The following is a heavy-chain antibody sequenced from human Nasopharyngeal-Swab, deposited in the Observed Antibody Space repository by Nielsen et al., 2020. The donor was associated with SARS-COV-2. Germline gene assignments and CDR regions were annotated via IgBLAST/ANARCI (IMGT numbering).Heavy chain of an antibody. D-gene: IGHD3-22*01. CDR1: GFTFTSSA. Sequence: SVKVSCKASGFTFTSSAVQWVRQAPGQGLEWMGGIIPTFGTANYAQKFQGRVTITADKSTSTAYMELSSLRSEDTAVYYCATVKTYYYDSSGDRGDAFDIWGQGTMVTVS. CDR3: ATVKTYYYDSSGDRGDAFDI. J-gene: IGHJ3*02. CDR2: IIPTFGTA. V-gene: IGHV1-69*06.